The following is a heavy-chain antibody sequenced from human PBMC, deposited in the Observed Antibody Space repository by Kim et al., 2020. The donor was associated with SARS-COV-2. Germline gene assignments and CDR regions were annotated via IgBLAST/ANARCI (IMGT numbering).Heavy chain of an antibody. J-gene: IGHJ3*02. CDR3: ARVVGYGDSNYAFDI. CDR2: IYYSGST. D-gene: IGHD4-17*01. CDR1: GGSISSYY. V-gene: IGHV4-59*01. Sequence: SETLSLTCTVSGGSISSYYWSWIRQPPGKGLEWIGYIYYSGSTNYNPSLKSRVTISVDTSKNQFSLKLSSVTAADTAVYYCARVVGYGDSNYAFDIWGQGTMVTVSS.